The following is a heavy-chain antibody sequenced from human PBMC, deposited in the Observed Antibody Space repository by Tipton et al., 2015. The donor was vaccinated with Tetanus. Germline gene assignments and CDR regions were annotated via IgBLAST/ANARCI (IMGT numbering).Heavy chain of an antibody. CDR3: ARGHLRGLVVALFDY. CDR2: VYHTGST. CDR1: GGSLSSSKYS. V-gene: IGHV4-30-2*01. J-gene: IGHJ4*02. Sequence: TLSLTCTVSGGSLSSSKYSWNWIRQPPGKGLEWIGYVYHTGSTYYKPSLKSRVTMSVDRSMNQFSLKLSSVTAADTAVYYCARGHLRGLVVALFDYWGQGTLVTVSS. D-gene: IGHD2-15*01.